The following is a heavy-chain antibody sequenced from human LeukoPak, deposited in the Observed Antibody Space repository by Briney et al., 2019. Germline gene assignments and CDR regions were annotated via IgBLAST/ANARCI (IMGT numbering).Heavy chain of an antibody. CDR2: IYYSGST. CDR3: ARGGWLQSQGLDY. CDR1: GGSISSYY. J-gene: IGHJ4*02. D-gene: IGHD5-24*01. Sequence: PSEALSLTCAVYGGSISSYYWSWIRQPPGKGLEWIGYIYYSGSTNYNPSLKSRVTISVDTSKNQFSLKLSSVTAADTAVYYCARGGWLQSQGLDYWGQGTLVTVSS. V-gene: IGHV4-59*01.